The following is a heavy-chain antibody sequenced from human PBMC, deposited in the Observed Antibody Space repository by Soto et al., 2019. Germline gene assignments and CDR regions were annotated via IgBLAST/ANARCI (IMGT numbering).Heavy chain of an antibody. CDR2: IIPIFGTA. CDR3: ARDREEYYDSSGYYYFDY. Sequence: SVKVSCKASGGTFSSYAISWVRQAPGQGLEWMGGIIPIFGTANYAQKFQGRVTITADESTSTAYMELSSLRSEDTAVYYCARDREEYYDSSGYYYFDYWGQGTLVIVSS. V-gene: IGHV1-69*13. CDR1: GGTFSSYA. J-gene: IGHJ4*02. D-gene: IGHD3-22*01.